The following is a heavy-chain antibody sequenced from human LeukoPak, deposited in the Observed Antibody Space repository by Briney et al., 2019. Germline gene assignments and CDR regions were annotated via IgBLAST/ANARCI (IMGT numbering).Heavy chain of an antibody. CDR1: GYTFTSYG. CDR2: ISAYNGNT. J-gene: IGHJ5*02. CDR3: ARDRCSSTSCYPNWFDP. D-gene: IGHD2-2*01. V-gene: IGHV1-18*01. Sequence: ASVKVSCKASGYTFTSYGISWVRQAPGQGLEWTGWISAYNGNTNYAQKLQGRVTMATDTSTSTAYMELRSLRSDDTAVYYCARDRCSSTSCYPNWFDPWGQGTLVTVSS.